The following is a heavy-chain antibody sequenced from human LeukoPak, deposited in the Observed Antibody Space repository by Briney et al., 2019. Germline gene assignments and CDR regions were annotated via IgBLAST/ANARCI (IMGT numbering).Heavy chain of an antibody. V-gene: IGHV3-21*01. Sequence: AGSLRLSCAASGFTFSSYSMNWVRQAPGKGLEWVSFISSSSAHINYADSVKGRFTISRENPRNSLYLQMNSLRAEDTAVYYCARDIGGSYTAIADWGQGTLVTVSA. CDR1: GFTFSSYS. CDR2: ISSSSAHI. CDR3: ARDIGGSYTAIAD. D-gene: IGHD1-26*01. J-gene: IGHJ4*02.